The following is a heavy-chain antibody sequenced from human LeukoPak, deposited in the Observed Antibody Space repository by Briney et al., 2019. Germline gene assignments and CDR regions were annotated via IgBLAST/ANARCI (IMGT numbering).Heavy chain of an antibody. V-gene: IGHV4-59*01. CDR1: GGSISSYY. J-gene: IGHJ6*02. Sequence: SETLSLTCTVSGGSISSYYWSWIRQPPGKGLEWIGYIYYSGSTNYNPSLKSRVTISVDTSKNQFSPKLSSVTAADTAVYYCARVPGASGSPLPSSYYGMDVWGQGTTVTVSS. CDR2: IYYSGST. CDR3: ARVPGASGSPLPSSYYGMDV. D-gene: IGHD3-22*01.